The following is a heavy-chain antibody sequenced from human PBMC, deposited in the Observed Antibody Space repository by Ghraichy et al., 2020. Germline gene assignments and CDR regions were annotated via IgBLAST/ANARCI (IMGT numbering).Heavy chain of an antibody. CDR1: GFTFSSYG. CDR2: IWYDGSNK. Sequence: SLNISCAASGFTFSSYGMHWVRQAPGKGLEWVAVIWYDGSNKYYADSVKGRFTISRDNSKNTLYLQMNSLRAEDTAVYYCARGRYYGSGSYYSSPDYWGQGTLVTVSS. J-gene: IGHJ4*02. V-gene: IGHV3-33*01. CDR3: ARGRYYGSGSYYSSPDY. D-gene: IGHD3-10*01.